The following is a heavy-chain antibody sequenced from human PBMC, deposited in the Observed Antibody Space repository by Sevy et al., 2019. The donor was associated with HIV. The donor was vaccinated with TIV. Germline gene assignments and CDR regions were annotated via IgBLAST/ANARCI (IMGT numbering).Heavy chain of an antibody. CDR3: ARMGYYESSGYYFDY. J-gene: IGHJ4*02. V-gene: IGHV2-70*11. CDR1: GFSLTTSGMC. D-gene: IGHD3-22*01. CDR2: ADWDDDK. Sequence: SGPTLVKPTQTLTLTCTFSGFSLTTSGMCVSWIRQPPGKALEWLARADWDDDKYYSTSLKTRLTISKDTSKNQVVLTMTNMDPVDTATYYCARMGYYESSGYYFDYWGRGTLVTVSS.